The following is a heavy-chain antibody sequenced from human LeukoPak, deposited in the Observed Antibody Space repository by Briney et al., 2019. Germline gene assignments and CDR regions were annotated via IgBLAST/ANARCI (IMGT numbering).Heavy chain of an antibody. CDR2: ISGSGGST. Sequence: SGGSLRLSCAASGFTFSSYAMSWVRQAPGKGLEWVSAISGSGGSTYYADSVKGRFTISRDNSKNTLYLQMNSLRAEDTAVYYCARFDIRSSWYPFDYWGQGTLVTVSS. CDR3: ARFDIRSSWYPFDY. D-gene: IGHD6-13*01. J-gene: IGHJ4*02. V-gene: IGHV3-23*01. CDR1: GFTFSSYA.